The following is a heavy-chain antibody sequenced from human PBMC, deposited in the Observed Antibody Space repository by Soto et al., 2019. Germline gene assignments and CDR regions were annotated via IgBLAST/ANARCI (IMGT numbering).Heavy chain of an antibody. J-gene: IGHJ4*02. Sequence: GESLKISCKGSGYSFTSYWISWVRQMPGKGLEWMGRIDPSDSYTNYSPSFQGHVTISADKSISTAYLQWSSLKASDTAMYYCATRYSGYDNGFDYWGQGPLVTVSS. D-gene: IGHD5-12*01. CDR1: GYSFTSYW. CDR3: ATRYSGYDNGFDY. V-gene: IGHV5-10-1*01. CDR2: IDPSDSYT.